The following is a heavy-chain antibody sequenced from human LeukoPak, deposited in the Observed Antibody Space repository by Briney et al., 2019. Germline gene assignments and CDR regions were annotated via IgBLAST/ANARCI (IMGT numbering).Heavy chain of an antibody. CDR3: ARALVYSSGWYLDY. D-gene: IGHD6-19*01. CDR1: GFTFSNYW. CDR2: IYSDGSAT. Sequence: GGSLRLSCAASGFTFSNYWMHWVRQAPGKGLVWVSRIYSDGSATSYADSVKGRFTISRDNAKNTLYLQVNSLRGEDTAVYYCARALVYSSGWYLDYRGRGTLVTVYS. J-gene: IGHJ4*02. V-gene: IGHV3-74*01.